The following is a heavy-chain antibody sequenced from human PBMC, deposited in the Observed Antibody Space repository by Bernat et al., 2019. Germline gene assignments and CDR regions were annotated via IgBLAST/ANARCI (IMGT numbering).Heavy chain of an antibody. Sequence: QLQLQESGSGLVKPSQTLSLTCAVSGGSISSGGYSWSWIRQPPGKGLEWIGYIYHSGSTYYNPSLKGRVTIPVDRSKNQFSLKLSSVNAADTAVYYCASGWLWFGEFLSPLARYAFDIWGQGTMVTVSS. CDR1: GGSISSGGYS. J-gene: IGHJ3*02. D-gene: IGHD3-10*01. CDR3: ASGWLWFGEFLSPLARYAFDI. V-gene: IGHV4-30-2*01. CDR2: IYHSGST.